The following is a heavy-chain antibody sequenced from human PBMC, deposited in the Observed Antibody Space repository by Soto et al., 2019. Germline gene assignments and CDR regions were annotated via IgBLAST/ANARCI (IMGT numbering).Heavy chain of an antibody. D-gene: IGHD5-18*01. V-gene: IGHV3-30*04. J-gene: IGHJ5*02. CDR3: VRGGYLQNPGSDA. Sequence: QVQLVESGGGVVQTGTSLRLSCVASGFSFGSHAMHWVRQAPGKGLQWVAVISYHGVNKYYTDSVRGRFTVSRDNSKNTVYLQVDSLRSEDTGVYHCVRGGYLQNPGSDAWGQGNLVTVSS. CDR1: GFSFGSHA. CDR2: ISYHGVNK.